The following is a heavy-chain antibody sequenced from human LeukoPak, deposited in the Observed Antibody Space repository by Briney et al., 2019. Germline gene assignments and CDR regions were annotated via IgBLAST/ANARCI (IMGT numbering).Heavy chain of an antibody. J-gene: IGHJ6*03. Sequence: SETLSLTCTVSGGSISSYYWSWIRQPPGKGLEWIGYIYTSGSTNYDPSLKSRVTISVDTSKNQFSLKLSSVIAADTAVYYCARLIPQWGFLEQNYYMDVWGKGTTVTVSS. V-gene: IGHV4-4*09. D-gene: IGHD3-3*01. CDR1: GGSISSYY. CDR2: IYTSGST. CDR3: ARLIPQWGFLEQNYYMDV.